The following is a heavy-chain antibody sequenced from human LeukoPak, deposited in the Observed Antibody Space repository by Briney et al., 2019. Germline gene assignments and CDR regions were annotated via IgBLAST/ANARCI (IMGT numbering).Heavy chain of an antibody. D-gene: IGHD6-25*01. CDR1: GFTFSTYT. CDR2: ISSSGSYI. J-gene: IGHJ4*02. V-gene: IGHV3-21*01. CDR3: AKDPSEASHPYYFDY. Sequence: GGSLRLSCAGSGFTFSTYTMNWVRQAPGKGLEWVSSISSSGSYIYYADSAKGRFAISRDNAKNSLYLQMNSLRADDTAVYYCAKDPSEASHPYYFDYWGQGTLVTVSS.